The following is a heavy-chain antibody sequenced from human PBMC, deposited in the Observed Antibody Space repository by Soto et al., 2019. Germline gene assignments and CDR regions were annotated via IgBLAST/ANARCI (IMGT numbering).Heavy chain of an antibody. V-gene: IGHV4-4*02. CDR2: LHHGGST. Sequence: PSETLSLTCDVSRYSINNNNWWSWVRQPPGGGPEWIGELHHGGSTNYNPSLESRVTFSVDISKNQFFLKLSSVTAADTAVYYCTKNSAYALDYWGQGTLVTVSS. CDR3: TKNSAYALDY. D-gene: IGHD5-12*01. CDR1: RYSINNNNW. J-gene: IGHJ4*02.